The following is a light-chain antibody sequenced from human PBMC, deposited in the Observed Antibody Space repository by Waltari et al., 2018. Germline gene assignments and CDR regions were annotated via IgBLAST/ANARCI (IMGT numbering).Light chain of an antibody. CDR2: WAS. CDR1: QSVFYSSNNKNY. Sequence: DIVMTQSPDSLAVSLGERATIHCKSSQSVFYSSNNKNYLAWFQQKPGQPPKLLLYWASTRESGVPDRFSGSGSGTDFTLTISTLQAEDVAVYYCQQYYSTPPTFGQGTKVEIK. CDR3: QQYYSTPPT. J-gene: IGKJ1*01. V-gene: IGKV4-1*01.